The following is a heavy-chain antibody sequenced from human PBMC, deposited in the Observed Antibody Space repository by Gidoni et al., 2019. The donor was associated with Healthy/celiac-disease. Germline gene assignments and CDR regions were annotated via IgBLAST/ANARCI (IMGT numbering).Heavy chain of an antibody. J-gene: IGHJ4*02. CDR3: ARQGGYSYGPVDY. V-gene: IGHV4-39*01. Sequence: QLQLQESGPGLVKPSETLSLTCTVSGGSISSSSYYWGWIRQPPGKGLAWIGSIYYSGSTYYNPSLKSRVTISVDTSKNQFSLKLSSVTAADTAVYYCARQGGYSYGPVDYWGQGTLVTVSS. CDR1: GGSISSSSYY. CDR2: IYYSGST. D-gene: IGHD5-18*01.